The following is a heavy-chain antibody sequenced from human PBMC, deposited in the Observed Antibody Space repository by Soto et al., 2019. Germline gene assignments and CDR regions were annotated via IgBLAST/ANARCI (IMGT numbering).Heavy chain of an antibody. CDR2: MNPNSGNT. J-gene: IGHJ6*03. V-gene: IGHV1-8*01. CDR1: GYTFTSYD. D-gene: IGHD6-13*01. Sequence: ASVKVSCKASGYTFTSYDINWVRQATGQGFEWMGWMNPNSGNTGYAQKFQGRVTMTRNTSISTAYMELSSLRSEDTAVYYCAREGGYSSSWSNYYYYYYMDVWGKGTTVTVSS. CDR3: AREGGYSSSWSNYYYYYYMDV.